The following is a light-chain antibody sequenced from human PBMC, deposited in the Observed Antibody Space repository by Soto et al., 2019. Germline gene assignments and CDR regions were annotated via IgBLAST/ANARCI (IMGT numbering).Light chain of an antibody. CDR3: APWDDSLNGPV. J-gene: IGLJ3*02. Sequence: QSVLTQPPSASGTPGQRVTISCSGGRSNIGSNTVNWYQQLPGTAPKLLIYANNQRPSGVPDRFPGSKSGTSASLAISGLQSEDEADYYCAPWDDSLNGPVFGGGTKVTVL. CDR1: RSNIGSNT. CDR2: ANN. V-gene: IGLV1-44*01.